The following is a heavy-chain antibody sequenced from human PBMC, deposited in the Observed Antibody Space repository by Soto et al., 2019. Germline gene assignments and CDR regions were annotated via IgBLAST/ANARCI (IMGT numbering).Heavy chain of an antibody. CDR3: ARNCGGDCPITY. J-gene: IGHJ4*02. V-gene: IGHV4-31*03. CDR1: GGSISSGGYY. CDR2: IYYSGST. Sequence: PSETLSLTCTVSGGSISSGGYYWSWIRQHPGKGLEWIGYIYYSGSTYYNPSLKSRVTISVDTSKNQFSLKLSSVTAADTAVYYCARNCGGDCPITYWGQGTLVTVSS. D-gene: IGHD2-21*02.